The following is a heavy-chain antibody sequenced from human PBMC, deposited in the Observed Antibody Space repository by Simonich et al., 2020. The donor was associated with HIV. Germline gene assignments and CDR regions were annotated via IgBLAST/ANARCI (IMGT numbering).Heavy chain of an antibody. J-gene: IGHJ4*02. V-gene: IGHV4-34*01. CDR2: INHSGIN. D-gene: IGHD3-3*01. Sequence: QVQLQQWGAGLLKPSETLSLTCAVYGGSFSGYYWSWIRQPPGKGLEWIGEINHSGINKYKSSLNSRATISVDKSKNQFSLKLSSVTAADTAIYYCARRDRELILYFDYWGQGNLVTVSS. CDR3: ARRDRELILYFDY. CDR1: GGSFSGYY.